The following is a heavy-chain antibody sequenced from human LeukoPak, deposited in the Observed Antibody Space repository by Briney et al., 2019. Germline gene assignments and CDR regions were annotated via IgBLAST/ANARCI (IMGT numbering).Heavy chain of an antibody. CDR1: GFTFSSYA. D-gene: IGHD1-26*01. V-gene: IGHV3-30-3*01. CDR2: ISYDGSNK. J-gene: IGHJ4*02. CDR3: ASGAYSGSYYLDH. Sequence: GGSLRLSCAASGFTFSSYAMHWVRQAPGKGLEWVAVISYDGSNKYYADSVKGRFTISRDNSKNTLYLQMNSLRAEDTAVYYCASGAYSGSYYLDHWGQGTLVTVSS.